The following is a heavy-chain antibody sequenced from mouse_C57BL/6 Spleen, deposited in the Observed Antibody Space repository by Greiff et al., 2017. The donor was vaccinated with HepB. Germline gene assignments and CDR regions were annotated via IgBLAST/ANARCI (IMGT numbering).Heavy chain of an antibody. D-gene: IGHD1-1*01. J-gene: IGHJ1*03. CDR1: GYTFTDYY. CDR2: IGPGSGST. Sequence: VQLQQSGAELVKPGASVKISCKASGYTFTDYYINWVKQRPGQGLEWIGKIGPGSGSTYYNEKFKGKATLTADKSSRTAYMQLSSLTSEDSAVYFCARLGYYGSSYEAWYFDVWGTGTTVTVSS. V-gene: IGHV1-77*01. CDR3: ARLGYYGSSYEAWYFDV.